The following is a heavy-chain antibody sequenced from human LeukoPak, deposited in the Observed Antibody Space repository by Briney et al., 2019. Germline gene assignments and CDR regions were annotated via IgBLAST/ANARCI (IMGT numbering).Heavy chain of an antibody. CDR3: ARHSSLNSYYYYYMDV. J-gene: IGHJ6*03. Sequence: SETLSLTCTVSGESISGFYWNWIRQPPGKGLEWIGYIYYSGSTNYNPSLKSRVTISVDTSKNQFSLKLSSVTAADTAVYYCARHSSLNSYYYYYMDVWGKGTTVTVSS. V-gene: IGHV4-59*08. D-gene: IGHD4-23*01. CDR1: GESISGFY. CDR2: IYYSGST.